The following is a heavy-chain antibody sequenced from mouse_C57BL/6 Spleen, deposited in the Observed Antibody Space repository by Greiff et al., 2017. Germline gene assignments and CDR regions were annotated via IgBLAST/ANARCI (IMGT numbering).Heavy chain of an antibody. CDR3: ARGDYDYDGGDYYAMDY. J-gene: IGHJ4*01. CDR2: IYPRSGNT. Sequence: QVQLQQSGAELARPGASVKLSCKASGYTFTSYGISWVKQRTGQGLEWIGEIYPRSGNTYYNEKFKGKATLTADKSSSTAYMELRSLTSEDSAVYFCARGDYDYDGGDYYAMDYWGQGTSVTVSS. D-gene: IGHD2-4*01. V-gene: IGHV1-81*01. CDR1: GYTFTSYG.